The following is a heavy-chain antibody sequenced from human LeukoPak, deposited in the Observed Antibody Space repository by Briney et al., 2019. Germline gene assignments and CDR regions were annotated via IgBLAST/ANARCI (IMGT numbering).Heavy chain of an antibody. Sequence: GGSLRLSCAASGFTFSSYSMFWVRQAPGKGLEWVSSISSSSTYIYYADSVKGRFTISRDNAKNSLYLQMNSLRAEDTAVYYCARDSSEYDILSGYLDYWGQGTLVTVSS. CDR2: ISSSSTYI. CDR3: ARDSSEYDILSGYLDY. J-gene: IGHJ4*02. D-gene: IGHD3-9*01. V-gene: IGHV3-21*01. CDR1: GFTFSSYS.